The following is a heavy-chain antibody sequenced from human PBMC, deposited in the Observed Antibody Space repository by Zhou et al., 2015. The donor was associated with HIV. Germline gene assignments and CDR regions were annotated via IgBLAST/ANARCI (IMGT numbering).Heavy chain of an antibody. V-gene: IGHV1-69*01. Sequence: QVQLVQSGAEVKKPGSSVKVSCKASGGTFSSYAISWVRQAPGQGLEWMGGIIPIFGTANYAQKFQGRVTITADESTSTAYMELSSLRSEDTAVYYCARRGTISIVVVPAAIPRDYYYYGMDVWGQGTTVTVSS. CDR1: GGTFSSYA. J-gene: IGHJ6*02. CDR3: ARRGTISIVVVPAAIPRDYYYYGMDV. D-gene: IGHD2-2*01. CDR2: IIPIFGTA.